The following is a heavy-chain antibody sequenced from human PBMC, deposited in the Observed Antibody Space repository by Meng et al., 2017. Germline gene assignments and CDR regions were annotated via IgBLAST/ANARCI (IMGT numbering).Heavy chain of an antibody. CDR1: GYTFPDYW. D-gene: IGHD6-13*01. V-gene: IGHV1-2*06. Sequence: QVRLGTPGPECKKPEPSVKVSCKASGYTFPDYWLHWVRRAPGQGLEWMGRINPKSGDTHYAQRFQGRVTMTGDTSISTAYMELSGLRSDDTAMYYCARDEDISAAGKLFGDYWGQGTLVTVSS. J-gene: IGHJ4*02. CDR2: INPKSGDT. CDR3: ARDEDISAAGKLFGDY.